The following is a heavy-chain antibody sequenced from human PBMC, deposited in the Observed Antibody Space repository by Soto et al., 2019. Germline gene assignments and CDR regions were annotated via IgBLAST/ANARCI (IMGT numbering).Heavy chain of an antibody. CDR1: GGSISSGDYY. D-gene: IGHD3-10*01. CDR3: ARQLLWFGELLPRGYNWFDP. V-gene: IGHV4-30-4*01. CDR2: IYYSGST. Sequence: SEPLSLTCTVSGGSISSGDYYWSWIRQPPGKGLEWIGYIYYSGSTYYNPSLKSRVTISVDTSKNQFSLKLSSVTAADTAVYYCARQLLWFGELLPRGYNWFDPWGQGTLVTVSS. J-gene: IGHJ5*02.